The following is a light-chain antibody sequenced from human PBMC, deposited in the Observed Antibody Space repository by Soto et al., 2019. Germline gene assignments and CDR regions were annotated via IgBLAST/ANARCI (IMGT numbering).Light chain of an antibody. CDR2: GAF. CDR3: QQRNIWPPVT. Sequence: EIVLTQSPATLSLSPGERATLSCRASPSVPNYLAWYQQKPGQAPRLLFYGAFNRATGIPARFSGSGSGADFTLTISSLEPEDFAVYYCQQRNIWPPVTFGQGTRLEIK. CDR1: PSVPNY. V-gene: IGKV3-11*01. J-gene: IGKJ5*01.